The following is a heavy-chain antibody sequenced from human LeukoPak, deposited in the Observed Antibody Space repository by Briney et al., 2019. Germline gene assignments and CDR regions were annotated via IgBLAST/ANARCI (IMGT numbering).Heavy chain of an antibody. CDR1: GFTFSNFD. CDR3: ARGLMEYCDQTRCPFDS. Sequence: GGSLRPSCSASGFTFSNFDMHWVRQTPGEGLEWVSSIGTLADTFYAGSVKGRFSISRDNDKNSVYLQMNSLRAADTAVYYCARGLMEYCDQTRCPFDSWGQGILVTVSS. V-gene: IGHV3-13*04. CDR2: IGTLADT. J-gene: IGHJ4*02. D-gene: IGHD3-16*01.